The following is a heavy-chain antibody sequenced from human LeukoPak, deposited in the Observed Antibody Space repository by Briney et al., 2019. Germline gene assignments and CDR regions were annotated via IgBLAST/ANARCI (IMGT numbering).Heavy chain of an antibody. V-gene: IGHV1-18*01. D-gene: IGHD1-26*01. CDR2: ISAYNGNT. J-gene: IGHJ4*02. CDR1: GYTFTSYG. CDR3: ARVQEWELLKYYFDY. Sequence: ASVKVSCKASGYTFTSYGISWVRQAPGQGLEWMGWISAYNGNTNYARKLQGRVTMTTDTSTSTAYMELRSLRSDDTAVYYCARVQEWELLKYYFDYWGQGTLVTVSS.